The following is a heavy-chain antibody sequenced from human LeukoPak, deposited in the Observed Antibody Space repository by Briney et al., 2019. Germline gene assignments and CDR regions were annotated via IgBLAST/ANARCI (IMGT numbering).Heavy chain of an antibody. J-gene: IGHJ5*01. CDR1: GGTFSNYA. CDR3: ARAQYSDYVLHNWFDS. CDR2: IIPMFGTA. D-gene: IGHD5-12*01. Sequence: EASVRVSCKASGGTFSNYAITWVRQAPGQGLEWMGGIIPMFGTASYAQKFQGRVTITADKSTSTAYMELSSLRSEDTAVYYCARAQYSDYVLHNWFDSWGQGTLVTVSS. V-gene: IGHV1-69*06.